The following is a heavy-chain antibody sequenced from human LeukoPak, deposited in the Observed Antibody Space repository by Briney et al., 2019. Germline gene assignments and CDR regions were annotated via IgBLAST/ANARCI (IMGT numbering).Heavy chain of an antibody. CDR3: ARDGEKEMATIPFDY. CDR1: GFTFSSYW. D-gene: IGHD5-24*01. J-gene: IGHJ4*02. Sequence: PGGSLRLSCAASGFTFSSYWMSWVRQAPGKGLEWVANIKQDGSGKYYVDSVKGRFTISRVNAKNSLYLQMNSLRAEDTAVYYCARDGEKEMATIPFDYWGQGTLVTVSS. CDR2: IKQDGSGK. V-gene: IGHV3-7*04.